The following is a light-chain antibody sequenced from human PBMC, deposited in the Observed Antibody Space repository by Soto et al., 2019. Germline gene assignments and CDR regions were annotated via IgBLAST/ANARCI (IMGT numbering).Light chain of an antibody. CDR3: QQYNNWTPT. J-gene: IGKJ4*01. Sequence: EVVMTQSRATPSVSPGEGATLSCRASQSVSSNLAWYQQKHGQAPRLIIYGASTRATGIPARFSGSGSGTEGTLTISSLKQEDGAVYYGQQYNNWTPTFGGGTKVDIK. CDR1: QSVSSN. CDR2: GAS. V-gene: IGKV3-15*01.